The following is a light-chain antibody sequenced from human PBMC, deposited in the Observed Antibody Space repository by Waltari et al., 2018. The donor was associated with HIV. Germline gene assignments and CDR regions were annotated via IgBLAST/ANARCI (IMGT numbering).Light chain of an antibody. Sequence: QSALTQPRSVSGSPGQSVTISCTGTSSDVGGYNYDYCHQQHPGKAPKLMIDDISKRHSGVPDLFSGSTSGNTAFLTISGLQAEDEADYYCCSYAGSYTFGVFGGGTKLTFL. CDR1: SSDVGGYNY. CDR3: CSYAGSYTFGV. J-gene: IGLJ3*02. V-gene: IGLV2-11*01. CDR2: DIS.